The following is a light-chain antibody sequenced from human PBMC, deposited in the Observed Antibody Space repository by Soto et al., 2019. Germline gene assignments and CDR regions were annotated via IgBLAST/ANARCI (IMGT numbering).Light chain of an antibody. CDR3: QVWDSDSDPSYV. CDR2: DDT. CDR1: NIGAYS. V-gene: IGLV3-21*02. J-gene: IGLJ1*01. Sequence: SYELTHPPSVSVAPGQTARITCGGNNIGAYSVYWYQQKPGQAPVLVVYDDTNRPSGIPGRFSGSNSGNTATLTISSVEAGDEAAYYCQVWDSDSDPSYVFGGGTKVTVL.